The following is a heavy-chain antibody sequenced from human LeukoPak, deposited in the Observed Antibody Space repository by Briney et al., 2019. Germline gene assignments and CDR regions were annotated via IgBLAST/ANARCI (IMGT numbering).Heavy chain of an antibody. V-gene: IGHV4-31*03. D-gene: IGHD5-24*01. CDR1: GGSISSGGYY. J-gene: IGHJ4*02. Sequence: PSRTLSLTCTVSGGSISSGGYYWSWIRQHPGKGLEWIGYIYYSGSTYYNPSLKSRVTISVDTSKNQFSLKLSSVTAADTAAYYCARDSRRDGYNGFDYWGQGTLVTVSS. CDR3: ARDSRRDGYNGFDY. CDR2: IYYSGST.